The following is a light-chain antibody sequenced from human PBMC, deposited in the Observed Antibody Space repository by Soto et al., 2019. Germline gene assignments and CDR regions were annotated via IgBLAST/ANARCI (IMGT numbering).Light chain of an antibody. CDR3: CSYSGSSNLWV. CDR2: DVT. Sequence: QSAPTQPRSVSGSPGQSVAISCTGTSSDHVSWYQHHPGTAPKLLIFDVTNRPSGVPARFSGSKSGNTASLTISGLLAEDVADYSCCSYSGSSNLWVFGGGTKVTVL. V-gene: IGLV2-11*01. J-gene: IGLJ3*02. CDR1: SSDH.